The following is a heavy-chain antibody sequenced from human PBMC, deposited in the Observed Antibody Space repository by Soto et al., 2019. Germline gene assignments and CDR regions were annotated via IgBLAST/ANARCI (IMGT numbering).Heavy chain of an antibody. J-gene: IGHJ1*01. CDR1: GYTFTSYG. V-gene: IGHV1-18*01. Sequence: QVQLVQSGAEVKKPGASVKVSCKASGYTFTSYGISWVRQAPGQGLEWMGWISAYNGNTNYAQKLQGRVTMTTDTSTSTPYMELRSLRSDDTAVYYCARDRSSMLEWFRYFQHWCQGTPVTVSS. D-gene: IGHD3-3*01. CDR3: ARDRSSMLEWFRYFQH. CDR2: ISAYNGNT.